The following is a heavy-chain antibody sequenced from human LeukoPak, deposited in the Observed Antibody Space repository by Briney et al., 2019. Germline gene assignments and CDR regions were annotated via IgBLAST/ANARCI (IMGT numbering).Heavy chain of an antibody. CDR3: AKDWGYSSSSGRYYYYYYYMDV. D-gene: IGHD6-6*01. CDR1: GFTFSSYG. Sequence: PGGSLRLSCPASGFTFSSYGMHWVRQAPGKGLEWVAFIRYDGSNKYYADSVKGRFTISRDNSKNTLYLQMNSLRAEDTAVYYCAKDWGYSSSSGRYYYYYYYMDVWGKGTTVTVSS. J-gene: IGHJ6*03. CDR2: IRYDGSNK. V-gene: IGHV3-30*02.